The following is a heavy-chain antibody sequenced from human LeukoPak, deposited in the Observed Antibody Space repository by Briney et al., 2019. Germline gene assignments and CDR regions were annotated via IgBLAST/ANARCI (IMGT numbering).Heavy chain of an antibody. J-gene: IGHJ6*03. CDR1: GYSFTSYW. Sequence: GESLKISCKGSGYSFTSYWIGWVRQMPGKGLEWMGIIYPGDSDTRYSPSFQGQVTISADKSISTAYLQWSSLKASDTAMYYCARIYDFWSGYPSPYMDVWGKGTTVTVSS. CDR3: ARIYDFWSGYPSPYMDV. D-gene: IGHD3-3*01. V-gene: IGHV5-51*01. CDR2: IYPGDSDT.